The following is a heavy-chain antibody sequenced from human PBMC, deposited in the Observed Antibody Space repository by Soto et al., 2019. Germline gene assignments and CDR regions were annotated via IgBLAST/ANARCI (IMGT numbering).Heavy chain of an antibody. V-gene: IGHV1-18*01. CDR2: ISAYNGNT. CDR1: GYTFTSFG. J-gene: IGHJ4*02. D-gene: IGHD6-6*01. Sequence: ASVKVSCKTSGYTFTSFGITWVRQAPGQGLEWMGWISAYNGNTNYAQKVQGRVTMTTDTSTSTAYMELRSLRSDDTAVYYCARDWLVEYSSVPIVYWGQGTLVTVSS. CDR3: ARDWLVEYSSVPIVY.